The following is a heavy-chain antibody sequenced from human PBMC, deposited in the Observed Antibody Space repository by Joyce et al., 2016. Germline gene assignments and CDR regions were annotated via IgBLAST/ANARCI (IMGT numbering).Heavy chain of an antibody. V-gene: IGHV4-39*01. CDR3: AALGVFTKAVDS. J-gene: IGHJ4*02. CDR2: VYYVGNM. CDR1: GGSISSGHHY. D-gene: IGHD3-3*01. Sequence: QMQLKESGPGLVKPSETLSLTCSVSGGSISSGHHYWGWIRQPPGKGLEWIGSVYYVGNMHPSPPRKSRVTVFVDPSKNQVSLRLTSVTAADTAVYYCAALGVFTKAVDSWGQGTLVTVSS.